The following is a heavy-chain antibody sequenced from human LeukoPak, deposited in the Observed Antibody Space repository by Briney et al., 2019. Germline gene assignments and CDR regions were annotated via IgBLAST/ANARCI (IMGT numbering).Heavy chain of an antibody. J-gene: IGHJ6*02. CDR3: ARDVDGMDV. Sequence: GASVNVSCKASVYTFTGYYMHWVRQAPGLGLEWMGWIKPNSGGTNYAQKFQGRVTMTRDTSISTAYMELNRLRSDDTAVYYCARDVDGMDVWGQGTTVTVSS. CDR2: IKPNSGGT. V-gene: IGHV1-2*02. CDR1: VYTFTGYY.